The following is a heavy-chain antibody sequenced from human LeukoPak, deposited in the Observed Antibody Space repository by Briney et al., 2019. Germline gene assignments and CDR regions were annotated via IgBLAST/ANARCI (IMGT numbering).Heavy chain of an antibody. CDR2: IYYSGST. D-gene: IGHD5-12*01. Sequence: SETPSLTCTVSGGSISSGDYYWSWIRQPPGKGLEWIGYIYYSGSTYYNPSLKSRVTISVDTSKNQFSLKLSSVTAADTAVYYCASRGSGYDSDDYWGQGTLVTVSS. V-gene: IGHV4-30-4*01. CDR1: GGSISSGDYY. CDR3: ASRGSGYDSDDY. J-gene: IGHJ4*02.